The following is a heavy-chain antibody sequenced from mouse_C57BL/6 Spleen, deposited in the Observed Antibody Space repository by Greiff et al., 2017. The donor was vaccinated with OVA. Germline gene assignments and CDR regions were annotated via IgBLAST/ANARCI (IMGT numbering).Heavy chain of an antibody. V-gene: IGHV1-55*01. Sequence: VQLQESGAELVKPGASVKMSCKASGYTFTSYWITWVKQRPGQGLEWIGDIYPGSGSTNYNEKFKSKATLTVDTSSSTAYMQLSSLTSEDSAVYYCAREGHYSNYDYFDYWGQGTTLTVSS. CDR1: GYTFTSYW. D-gene: IGHD2-5*01. CDR3: AREGHYSNYDYFDY. J-gene: IGHJ2*01. CDR2: IYPGSGST.